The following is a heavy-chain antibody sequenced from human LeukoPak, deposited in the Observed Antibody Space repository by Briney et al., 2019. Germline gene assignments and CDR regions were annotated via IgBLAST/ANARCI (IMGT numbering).Heavy chain of an antibody. V-gene: IGHV3-15*01. D-gene: IGHD2-2*01. J-gene: IGHJ5*02. Sequence: GGSLRLSCAASGLTVSNARMSWVRQAPGKGLEWVGRIRSSSDGGTTDYAAPAKGRFTISRDDSENTLFLRMSSLETEDTAVYYCTRMNYARFDPWGQGTLVTVSS. CDR2: IRSSSDGGTT. CDR1: GLTVSNAR. CDR3: TRMNYARFDP.